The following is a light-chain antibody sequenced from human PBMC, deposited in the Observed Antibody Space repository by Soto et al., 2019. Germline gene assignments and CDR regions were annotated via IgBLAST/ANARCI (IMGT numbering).Light chain of an antibody. CDR3: QQRSNWPFN. J-gene: IGKJ4*01. CDR2: DAS. V-gene: IGKV3-11*01. CDR1: QSVSSY. Sequence: EIVLTQSPATLSLSPGERATLSCRASQSVSSYLAWYQQKPGQAPRLLIYDASNRATGIPARFSGSGYGTDFTLTISSLEPEDFAVYYCQQRSNWPFNFGGVTKVEIK.